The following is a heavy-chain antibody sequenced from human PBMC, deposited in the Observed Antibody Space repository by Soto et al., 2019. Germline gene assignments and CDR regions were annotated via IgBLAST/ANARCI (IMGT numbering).Heavy chain of an antibody. D-gene: IGHD5-18*01. Sequence: GGSLRLSCAASGFTFSDYYMSWIRQALGKGLEWVSYISSSGSTIYYADSVKGRFTISRDNAKNSLYLQMNSLRAEDTAVYYCARDHTATPGYYYGMDVWGQGTTVTVSS. J-gene: IGHJ6*02. V-gene: IGHV3-11*01. CDR3: ARDHTATPGYYYGMDV. CDR1: GFTFSDYY. CDR2: ISSSGSTI.